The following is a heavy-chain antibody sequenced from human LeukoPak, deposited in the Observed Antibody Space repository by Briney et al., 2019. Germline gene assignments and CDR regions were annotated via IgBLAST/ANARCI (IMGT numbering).Heavy chain of an antibody. V-gene: IGHV3-30-3*01. CDR3: ASDRYYDSSGSWGYFDY. Sequence: GGSLRLSCAASGFTFGSYAMHWVRQAPGKGLEWVAVISYDGSTKYYADSVKGRFTISRDNSKKTLYLQMNSLRAEDTAVYYCASDRYYDSSGSWGYFDYWGQGTLVTVSS. D-gene: IGHD3-22*01. CDR2: ISYDGSTK. CDR1: GFTFGSYA. J-gene: IGHJ4*02.